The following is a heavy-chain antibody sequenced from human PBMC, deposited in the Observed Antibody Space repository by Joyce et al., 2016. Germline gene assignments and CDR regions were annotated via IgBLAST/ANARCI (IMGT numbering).Heavy chain of an antibody. J-gene: IGHJ6*02. CDR2: IYHNGNT. V-gene: IGHV4-31*03. Sequence: QVQLQESGPGLLKPSQTLSLTCTVSGDSISSGHYYWSWIRQHPGKGLEWIAYIYHNGNTYYNPSRKSRLTTSVDTSKNQFSLRLNSVTAADTTIYFCARGNYYDSSDAMDVWGQGTTVTVSS. D-gene: IGHD3-22*01. CDR3: ARGNYYDSSDAMDV. CDR1: GDSISSGHYY.